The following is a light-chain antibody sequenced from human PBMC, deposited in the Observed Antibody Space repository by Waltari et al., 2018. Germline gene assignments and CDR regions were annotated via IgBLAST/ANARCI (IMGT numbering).Light chain of an antibody. V-gene: IGKV1-NL1*01. J-gene: IGKJ3*01. CDR1: QRIRNS. Sequence: DIQLTRSPSSFTASVGDIVTITCRAGQRIRNSLSWYQQKPGKAPKLLLYAASRLQSGVPSRFSGRGSGTDYTLTISSLQPEDFATYYCQQYYDTPQVTFGPGTKVDIK. CDR2: AAS. CDR3: QQYYDTPQVT.